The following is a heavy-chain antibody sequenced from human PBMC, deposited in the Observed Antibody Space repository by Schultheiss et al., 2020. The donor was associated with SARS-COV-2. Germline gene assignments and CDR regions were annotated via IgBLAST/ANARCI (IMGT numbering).Heavy chain of an antibody. CDR1: GYTFTGYY. CDR2: INPNSGGT. Sequence: ASVKVSCKASGYTFTGYYMHWVRQAPGQGLEWMGWINPNSGGTNYAQKFQGRVTMTTDTSTSTAYMELRSLRSDDTAVYYCTRDSGTDHIAPYYWGQGTLVTVSS. J-gene: IGHJ4*02. V-gene: IGHV1-2*02. D-gene: IGHD3-10*01. CDR3: TRDSGTDHIAPYY.